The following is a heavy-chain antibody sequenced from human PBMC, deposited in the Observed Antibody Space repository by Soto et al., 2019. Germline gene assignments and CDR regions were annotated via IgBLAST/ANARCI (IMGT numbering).Heavy chain of an antibody. Sequence: EVQLVESGGTLVQPGGSLRLSCSASGFTFSSYGMHWARQAPGKGLEYVSAIKNSGSTTNYADSVKGRFTISRDNSKNMLYLQMSSLTSEDTAVYYCAVVAGSYWFDCWGQGTLVTVSS. CDR3: AVVAGSYWFDC. J-gene: IGHJ4*02. D-gene: IGHD6-19*01. CDR1: GFTFSSYG. V-gene: IGHV3-64D*06. CDR2: IKNSGSTT.